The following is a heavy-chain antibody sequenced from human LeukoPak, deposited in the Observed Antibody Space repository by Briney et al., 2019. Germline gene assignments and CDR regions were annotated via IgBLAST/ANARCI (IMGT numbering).Heavy chain of an antibody. CDR1: GGSISNTTFY. Sequence: SETLSLTCTVSGGSISNTTFYWGWIRQPPGKGLEWIGTIYYSGSTYYNPSLKSRVTVSIDTSKNQSSLKLSSVTATDTAVYYCARHGVTTTGYYWDWGQGTLVTVSS. V-gene: IGHV4-39*01. D-gene: IGHD3-9*01. CDR3: ARHGVTTTGYYWD. J-gene: IGHJ4*02. CDR2: IYYSGST.